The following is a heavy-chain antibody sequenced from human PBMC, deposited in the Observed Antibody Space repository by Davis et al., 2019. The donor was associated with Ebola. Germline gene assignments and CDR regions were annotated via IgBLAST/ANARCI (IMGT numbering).Heavy chain of an antibody. Sequence: ASVKVSCKASGYTFTDYYLHWVRQATGQGLEWMGWIKSNSGDTDYAQKFQGRVTMTRDTSISTAYMELSRLRSDDTAIYYCASIRPTTSYYYGIDVWGQGTTVTVSS. CDR3: ASIRPTTSYYYGIDV. V-gene: IGHV1-2*02. CDR1: GYTFTDYY. CDR2: IKSNSGDT. D-gene: IGHD6-6*01. J-gene: IGHJ6*02.